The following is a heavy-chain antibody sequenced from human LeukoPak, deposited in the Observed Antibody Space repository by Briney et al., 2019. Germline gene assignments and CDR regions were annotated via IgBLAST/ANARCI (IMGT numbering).Heavy chain of an antibody. D-gene: IGHD3-3*01. CDR1: GGSISSSSYY. V-gene: IGHV4-39*07. Sequence: PSETLSLTCTVSGGSISSSSYYWGWIRQPPGKGLEWIGSIYYSGSTYYNPSLKSRVTISVDTSKNQFSLKLSSVTAADTAVYYCARGGVNFWRRSLDLWGRGTLVTVSS. CDR3: ARGGVNFWRRSLDL. J-gene: IGHJ2*01. CDR2: IYYSGST.